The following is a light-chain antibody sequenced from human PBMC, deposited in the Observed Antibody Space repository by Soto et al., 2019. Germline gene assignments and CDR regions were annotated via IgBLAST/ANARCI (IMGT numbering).Light chain of an antibody. CDR2: DAS. J-gene: IGKJ5*01. CDR3: QQFLSYPIT. Sequence: IQLTQSPASLSASVGERATITCRASQDIRGALAWYQQSPGEAPQLLIYDASTLESGVPSRFSGSSSGTHFTLTISSLQPEDFATYYCQQFLSYPITFGQGTRLEIK. V-gene: IGKV1-13*02. CDR1: QDIRGA.